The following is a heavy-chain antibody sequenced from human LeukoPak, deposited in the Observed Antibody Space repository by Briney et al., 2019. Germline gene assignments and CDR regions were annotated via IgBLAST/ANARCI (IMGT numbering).Heavy chain of an antibody. D-gene: IGHD6-13*01. CDR3: ARDSARRSLGIAAAGTVYYGMDV. V-gene: IGHV1-69*13. Sequence: SVKVSCKASGGTFSSYAISWVRQAPGQGLEWMGGIIPIFGTANYAQKFQGRVTITADESTSTAYMELSRLRSEDTAVYYCARDSARRSLGIAAAGTVYYGMDVWGQGTTVTVSS. J-gene: IGHJ6*02. CDR2: IIPIFGTA. CDR1: GGTFSSYA.